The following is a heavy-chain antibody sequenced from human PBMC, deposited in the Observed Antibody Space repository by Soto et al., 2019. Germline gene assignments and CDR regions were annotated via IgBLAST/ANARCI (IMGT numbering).Heavy chain of an antibody. CDR2: VYQSGTT. J-gene: IGHJ4*02. Sequence: SETLSLTCSVSGASISTISDFWGWIRQAPGKGLEWIGNVYQSGTTRLNPSLKGRVSIFVDRSTNQFSLELNSATAADGAFYYCARQPESTSYFDYWGQGILVTVSS. CDR1: GASISTISDF. V-gene: IGHV4-39*01. D-gene: IGHD2-2*01. CDR3: ARQPESTSYFDY.